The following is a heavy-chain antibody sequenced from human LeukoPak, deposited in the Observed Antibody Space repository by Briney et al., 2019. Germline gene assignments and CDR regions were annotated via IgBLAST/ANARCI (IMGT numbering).Heavy chain of an antibody. Sequence: GGSLRLSCAASGFTFSSYGMHWVRQAPGKGLEWVAFIRYDGSNKYYADSVKGRFTISRDNSKNTLYLQMNSLRAEDTAVYYCAKALQGSYYSFDYWGQGTLVTVSS. D-gene: IGHD1-26*01. CDR2: IRYDGSNK. J-gene: IGHJ4*02. CDR3: AKALQGSYYSFDY. CDR1: GFTFSSYG. V-gene: IGHV3-30*02.